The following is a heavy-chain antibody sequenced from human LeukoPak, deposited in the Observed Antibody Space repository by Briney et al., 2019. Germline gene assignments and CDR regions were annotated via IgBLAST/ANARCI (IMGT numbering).Heavy chain of an antibody. CDR3: AREVGGDFDALDY. CDR1: GGSFSGYY. V-gene: IGHV4-34*12. Sequence: SETLSLTCAVYGGSFSGYYWSWIRQPPGKGLEWIGEIFHSGSTNYNPSLKRRATISVDNSENQLSLTLTSVTAADTAVYYCAREVGGDFDALDYWGQGTLVTVSS. J-gene: IGHJ4*02. CDR2: IFHSGST. D-gene: IGHD4-17*01.